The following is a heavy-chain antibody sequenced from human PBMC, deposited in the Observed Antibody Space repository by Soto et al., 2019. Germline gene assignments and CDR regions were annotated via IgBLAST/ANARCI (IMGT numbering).Heavy chain of an antibody. D-gene: IGHD3-16*01. CDR3: ARRYGGNFDY. CDR2: IYYSGST. J-gene: IGHJ4*02. CDR1: GGSISSYY. Sequence: SETLSLTCSVSGGSISSYYWSWIRQPPGKGLEWIGYIYYSGSTNYNPSLKSRVTISVDTSKNQFSLKLSSVTAAVTAVYYCARRYGGNFDYWGQGTLDTVSS. V-gene: IGHV4-59*01.